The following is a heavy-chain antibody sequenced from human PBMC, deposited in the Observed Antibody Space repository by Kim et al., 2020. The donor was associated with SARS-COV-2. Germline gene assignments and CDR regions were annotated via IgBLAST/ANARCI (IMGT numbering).Heavy chain of an antibody. V-gene: IGHV2-5*01. D-gene: IGHD3-3*01. CDR2: IYWNDDK. CDR1: GFSLSTSGVG. Sequence: SGPKLVNPTQTLTLTCTFSGFSLSTSGVGVGWIRQPPGKALEWLALIYWNDDKRYSPSLKSRLTITKDTSKNQVVLTMTNMDPVDTATYYCAHRALSLGGFGVVIMRRPPGGYFDYWGQGTLVTVSS. J-gene: IGHJ4*02. CDR3: AHRALSLGGFGVVIMRRPPGGYFDY.